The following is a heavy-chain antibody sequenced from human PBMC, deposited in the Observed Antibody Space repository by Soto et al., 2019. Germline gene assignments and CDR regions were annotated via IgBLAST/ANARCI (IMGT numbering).Heavy chain of an antibody. CDR3: ATLRRFTAAGTWFDP. V-gene: IGHV1-18*01. Sequence: QVQLVQSGAEVKKPGASVKVSCKASGYTFTSYGISWVRQAPGQGLEWMGWISAYNGNTNSAQNVQGGVTMTAETSTSIAYVELVSLRSDDTAVYYCATLRRFTAAGTWFDPWGQGTLVTVSS. CDR2: ISAYNGNT. D-gene: IGHD6-13*01. J-gene: IGHJ5*02. CDR1: GYTFTSYG.